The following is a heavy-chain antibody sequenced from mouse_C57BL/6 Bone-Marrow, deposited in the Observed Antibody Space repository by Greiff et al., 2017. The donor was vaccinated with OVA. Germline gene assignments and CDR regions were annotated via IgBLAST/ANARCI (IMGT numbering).Heavy chain of an antibody. CDR2: IDPENGDT. D-gene: IGHD1-1*01. V-gene: IGHV14-4*01. CDR1: GFNIKDDY. J-gene: IGHJ1*03. Sequence: VHVKQSGAELVRPGASVKLSCTASGFNIKDDYMHWVKQRPEQGLEWIGWIDPENGDTEYASKFQGKATITADTSSNTAYLQLSSLTSEDTAVYYCTIDYYYGSSYRYFDVWGTGTTVTVSS. CDR3: TIDYYYGSSYRYFDV.